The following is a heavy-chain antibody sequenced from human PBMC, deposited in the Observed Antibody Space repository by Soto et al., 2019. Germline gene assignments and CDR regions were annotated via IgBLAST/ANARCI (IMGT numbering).Heavy chain of an antibody. J-gene: IGHJ4*02. CDR1: GGSFSGYI. Sequence: QVQIQQWGAGVLKPSETLSLTCAANGGSFSGYIWTWIRQPPGTGLQWIGQINHSGSAVYNPSLKGRVSTSVMSNSRFCRELSSVAAADTVVYCDARGLSSAGPYSGGWYYFDSWGQGATVTVSS. D-gene: IGHD3-10*01. V-gene: IGHV4-34*01. CDR2: INHSGSA. CDR3: ARGLSSAGPYSGGWYYFDS.